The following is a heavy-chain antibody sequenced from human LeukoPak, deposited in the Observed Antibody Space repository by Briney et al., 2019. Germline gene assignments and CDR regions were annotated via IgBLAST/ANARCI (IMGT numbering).Heavy chain of an antibody. D-gene: IGHD6-19*01. CDR3: AKMEYSSGWYGMDWFDP. V-gene: IGHV4-4*07. CDR2: IYTSGST. CDR1: GGSISSYY. J-gene: IGHJ5*02. Sequence: SETLSLTCTVSGGSISSYYWSWIRQPAGKGLEWIGHIYTSGSTNYHPSLKSRVTMSVVTSKNQFSLQLSSVTAADTAVYYCAKMEYSSGWYGMDWFDPWGQGTLVIVSS.